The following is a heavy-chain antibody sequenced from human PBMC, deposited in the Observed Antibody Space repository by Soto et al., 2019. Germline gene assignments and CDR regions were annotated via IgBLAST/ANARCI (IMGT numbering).Heavy chain of an antibody. CDR2: ISDDGSNT. J-gene: IGHJ4*02. V-gene: IGHV3-30-3*01. Sequence: QVQLVESGGGVVQPGRSLRLSCAASGFTFRRHNMHCVRQAPGNGLEWVAAISDDGSNTYYADSVKSRFTISRDNSKNTLYLHMNRLSSEDTAVHHCAREVYYDLWSGFNTHPYYFDYWGQGTLVTVSS. CDR3: AREVYYDLWSGFNTHPYYFDY. CDR1: GFTFRRHN. D-gene: IGHD3-3*01.